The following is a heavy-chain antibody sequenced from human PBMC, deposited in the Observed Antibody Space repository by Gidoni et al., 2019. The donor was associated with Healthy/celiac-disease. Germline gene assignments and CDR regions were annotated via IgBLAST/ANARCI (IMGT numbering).Heavy chain of an antibody. Sequence: QVQLVESGGGVVQPGRSLRLSCAASGFTFSSYAMHWVRQAPGKGLEWVAVISYDGSNKYYADSVKGRFTISRDNSKNTLYLQMNSLRAEDTAVYYCARAVKREGTRTRGWFDPWGQGTLVTVSS. J-gene: IGHJ5*02. V-gene: IGHV3-30-3*01. CDR2: ISYDGSNK. CDR3: ARAVKREGTRTRGWFDP. D-gene: IGHD1-1*01. CDR1: GFTFSSYA.